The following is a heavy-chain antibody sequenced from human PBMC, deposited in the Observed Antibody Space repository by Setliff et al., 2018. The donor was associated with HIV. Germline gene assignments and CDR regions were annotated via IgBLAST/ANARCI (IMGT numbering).Heavy chain of an antibody. CDR3: ARARSDWYNVRPYYFDL. CDR1: GASFSGYY. J-gene: IGHJ4*02. D-gene: IGHD6-19*01. V-gene: IGHV4-34*01. Sequence: ETLSLTCAVYGASFSGYYWSWIRQPPGKGLEWIGNIYHSGSTYYNPSLQSRVTISIDMSKNHFSLNLKSVTAADTAVYYCARARSDWYNVRPYYFDLWGQGTPVTVSS. CDR2: IYHSGST.